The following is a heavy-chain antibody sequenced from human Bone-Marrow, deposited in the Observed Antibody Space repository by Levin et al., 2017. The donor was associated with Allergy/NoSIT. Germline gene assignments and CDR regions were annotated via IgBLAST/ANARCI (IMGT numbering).Heavy chain of an antibody. V-gene: IGHV3-74*01. CDR1: GFNFSSYW. Sequence: GESLKISCSASGFNFSSYWMHWVRQAPGKGLVWVSRINRDGSSTSYADSVKGRFTISRDNAKNTLYLHMNSLRAEDTSVYYCARDRVTTKWYFDLWSRGTLVTVSS. D-gene: IGHD4-17*01. J-gene: IGHJ2*01. CDR3: ARDRVTTKWYFDL. CDR2: INRDGSST.